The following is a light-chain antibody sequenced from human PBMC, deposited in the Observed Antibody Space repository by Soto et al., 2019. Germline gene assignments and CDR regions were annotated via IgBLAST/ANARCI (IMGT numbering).Light chain of an antibody. Sequence: EIVLTQSPATLSLSPGERATLSCRASQRVRGSLAWYQQKPGQAPRLLIYDASNRATGIPARFSGGGSGTDFTLTISSLEPEDFAVYYCQQRSNWPTFGPGTKVDIK. J-gene: IGKJ3*01. CDR2: DAS. V-gene: IGKV3-11*01. CDR3: QQRSNWPT. CDR1: QRVRGS.